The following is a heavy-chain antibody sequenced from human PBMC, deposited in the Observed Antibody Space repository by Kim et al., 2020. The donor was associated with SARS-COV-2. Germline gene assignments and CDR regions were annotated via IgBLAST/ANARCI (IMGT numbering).Heavy chain of an antibody. J-gene: IGHJ4*03. CDR3: ARGRLRFLEWLSPGRYFD. Sequence: SETLSHTCAVYGGSFSGYYWSWIRQPPGKGLEWIGEINHSGSTNYNPSLKSRVTISVDTSKNQFSLKLSSVTAADTAVYYCARGRLRFLEWLSPGRYFD. V-gene: IGHV4-34*01. CDR2: INHSGST. D-gene: IGHD3-3*01. CDR1: GGSFSGYY.